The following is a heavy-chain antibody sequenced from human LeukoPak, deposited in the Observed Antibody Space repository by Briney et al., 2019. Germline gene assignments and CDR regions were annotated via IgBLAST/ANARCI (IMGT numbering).Heavy chain of an antibody. D-gene: IGHD5-18*01. J-gene: IGHJ6*02. CDR2: MSSNGNSR. CDR1: GFTFNNYA. V-gene: IGHV3-30*01. Sequence: PGGSLRLSCAASGFTFNNYAMHWVRQAPGKGLEWVTIMSSNGNSRFYANSVRGRFTVPRDSSNNTLYLQMNGLSAKDTAVYYCARGTAYYYGMDVWGRGTTVIVSS. CDR3: ARGTAYYYGMDV.